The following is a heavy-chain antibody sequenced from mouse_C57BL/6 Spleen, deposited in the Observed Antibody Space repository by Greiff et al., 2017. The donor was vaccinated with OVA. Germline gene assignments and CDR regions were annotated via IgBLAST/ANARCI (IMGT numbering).Heavy chain of an antibody. CDR2: ILPGSGST. V-gene: IGHV1-9*01. CDR3: ESSPIYYDHEGYFDV. CDR1: GYTFTGYW. Sequence: QVQLQQSGAELMKPGASVKLSCKATGYTFTGYWIEWVKQRPGHGLEWIGEILPGSGSTNYNEKFKGKATFTADTSSNTAYMQLSSLTTEDSAIYYGESSPIYYDHEGYFDVWGTGTTVTVSS. J-gene: IGHJ1*03. D-gene: IGHD2-4*01.